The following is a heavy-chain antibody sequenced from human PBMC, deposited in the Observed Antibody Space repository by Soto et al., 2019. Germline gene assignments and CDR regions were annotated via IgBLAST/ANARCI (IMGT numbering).Heavy chain of an antibody. CDR2: IDPSDSYT. V-gene: IGHV5-10-1*01. D-gene: IGHD1-26*01. CDR1: GYSFTRYW. Sequence: GESLKIPCKGSGYSFTRYWISWGRQMPGKGLEWMGRIDPSDSYTNYSPSFQGHVTISADKSISTAYLQWSSLKASDTAMYYCARLVGSTEEYYYYGIDVWGQGTTVTGSS. CDR3: ARLVGSTEEYYYYGIDV. J-gene: IGHJ6*02.